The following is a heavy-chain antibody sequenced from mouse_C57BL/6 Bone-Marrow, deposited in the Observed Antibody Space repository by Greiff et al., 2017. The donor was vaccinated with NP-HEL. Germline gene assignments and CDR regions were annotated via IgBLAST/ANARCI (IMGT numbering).Heavy chain of an antibody. Sequence: QVQLQQPGAELVRPGTSVKLSCKASGYTFTSYWMHWVKQRPGQGLEWIGVIDPSDSYTNYNQKFKGKATLTVDTSSSTAYMQLGSLTSEDSAVYCCAGWLLRSRWGQGTTLTVSS. CDR1: GYTFTSYW. J-gene: IGHJ2*01. V-gene: IGHV1-59*01. CDR2: IDPSDSYT. CDR3: AGWLLRSR. D-gene: IGHD2-3*01.